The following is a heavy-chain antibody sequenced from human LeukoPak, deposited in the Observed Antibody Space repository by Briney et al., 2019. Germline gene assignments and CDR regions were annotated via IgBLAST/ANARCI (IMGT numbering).Heavy chain of an antibody. CDR2: IYPSDSDT. D-gene: IGHD1-26*01. CDR3: ARLGSGSYHGWFDP. J-gene: IGHJ5*02. Sequence: GESLKISCKASGYSFTNYWIGWVRQMPGKGLEWMGIIYPSDSDTKYSPSFQGQVTISADKSISTAYLQWSSLKASDTAMYYCARLGSGSYHGWFDPWGQGTLVTVSS. V-gene: IGHV5-51*01. CDR1: GYSFTNYW.